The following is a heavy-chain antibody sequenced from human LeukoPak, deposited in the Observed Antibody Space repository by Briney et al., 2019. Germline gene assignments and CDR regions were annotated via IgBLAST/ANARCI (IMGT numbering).Heavy chain of an antibody. CDR2: ISSSGSTI. J-gene: IGHJ5*02. CDR1: GFTFSSYS. V-gene: IGHV3-48*04. D-gene: IGHD2-2*02. CDR3: ASLGGYCSSTSCYTSYRDNWFDP. Sequence: GGSLRLSCAASGFTFSSYSMNWVRQAPGKGLEWVSSISSSGSTIYYADSVKGRFTISRDNAKNSLYLQMNSLRAEDTAVYYCASLGGYCSSTSCYTSYRDNWFDPWGQGTLVTVSS.